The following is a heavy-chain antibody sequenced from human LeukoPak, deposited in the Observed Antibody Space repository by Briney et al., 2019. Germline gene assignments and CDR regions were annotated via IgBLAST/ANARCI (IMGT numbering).Heavy chain of an antibody. V-gene: IGHV3-73*01. Sequence: GGSLRLSCAASGFTFSSYAMSWVRQAHGEGLEWLGRIRSRANSYTTVYAAPVQGRFIISRDDSMNMAYLQMNSLRVEDTAVYYCTRHSDKYCSGAGCFHYNFYGLDVWGQGTTVTVSS. CDR1: GFTFSSYA. J-gene: IGHJ6*02. CDR3: TRHSDKYCSGAGCFHYNFYGLDV. D-gene: IGHD2-15*01. CDR2: IRSRANSYTT.